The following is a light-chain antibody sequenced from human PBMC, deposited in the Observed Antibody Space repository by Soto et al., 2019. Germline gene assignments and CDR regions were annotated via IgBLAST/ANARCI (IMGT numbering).Light chain of an antibody. CDR3: QQSYSTTWT. Sequence: QVTQSPPAMAASVGGGCTSTCRASQDIGNWMTWYQQKPGKAPKLLIYAASSLQSGVPSRFSGSGSETDFTLTISSLQPEDFATYSCQQSYSTTWTFGQGTKVDIK. CDR2: AAS. V-gene: IGKV1-39*01. J-gene: IGKJ1*01. CDR1: QDIGNW.